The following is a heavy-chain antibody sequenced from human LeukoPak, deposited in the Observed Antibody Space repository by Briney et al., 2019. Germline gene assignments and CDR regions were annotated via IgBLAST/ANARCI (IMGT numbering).Heavy chain of an antibody. CDR3: ARLTYYYGSGSYSDAFDI. CDR1: GFTFSSYS. J-gene: IGHJ3*02. V-gene: IGHV3-48*04. Sequence: QTGGSLRLSCAASGFTFSSYSINWVRQAPGKGLEWVSYISSSGSTIYYADSVKGRFTISRDNAKNSLYLQMNSLRAEDTAVYYCARLTYYYGSGSYSDAFDIWGQGTMVTVSS. CDR2: ISSSGSTI. D-gene: IGHD3-10*01.